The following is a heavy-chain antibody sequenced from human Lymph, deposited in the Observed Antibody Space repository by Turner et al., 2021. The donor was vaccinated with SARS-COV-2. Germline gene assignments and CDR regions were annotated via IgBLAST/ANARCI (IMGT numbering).Heavy chain of an antibody. D-gene: IGHD6-13*01. V-gene: IGHV3-53*02. CDR1: GIIVSRNY. Sequence: EVQLVETGGGLIQPGGSLRLSCAASGIIVSRNYMNWVRQAPGKGLDWVSVIYSGGTTYYADSVKGRFTISRDNSKNTLYLQMNSLRVEDTAVYYRARDLGTYGMDVWGQGTTVTVSS. CDR2: IYSGGTT. J-gene: IGHJ6*02. CDR3: ARDLGTYGMDV.